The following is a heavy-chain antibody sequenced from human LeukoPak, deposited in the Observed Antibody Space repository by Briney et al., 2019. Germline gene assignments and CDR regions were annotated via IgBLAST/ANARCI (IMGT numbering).Heavy chain of an antibody. CDR2: IYSGGNT. Sequence: GGSLRLSCAASGFTVSSNYVSWVRQAPGRGLEWVSVIYSGGNTYYADSVKGRFTISRDNSKNTLYLQMNSLRAEDTAVYYCATRNDYLRYYYVMDVWGQGTTVTVSS. CDR3: ATRNDYLRYYYVMDV. J-gene: IGHJ6*02. V-gene: IGHV3-53*01. D-gene: IGHD4-11*01. CDR1: GFTVSSNY.